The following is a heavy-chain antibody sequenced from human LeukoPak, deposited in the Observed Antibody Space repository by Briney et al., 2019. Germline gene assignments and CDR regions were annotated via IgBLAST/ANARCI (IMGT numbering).Heavy chain of an antibody. V-gene: IGHV3-30*18. Sequence: GGSLRLSCAASGFTFSSYGMHWDRQAPGKGLEWVAVISYDGSNKYYADSVKGRLTISRDNSKNTLYLQMNSLRAEDTAVYYCAKGDTTGTTYDYWGQGTLVTVSS. CDR2: ISYDGSNK. J-gene: IGHJ4*02. CDR1: GFTFSSYG. D-gene: IGHD1-1*01. CDR3: AKGDTTGTTYDY.